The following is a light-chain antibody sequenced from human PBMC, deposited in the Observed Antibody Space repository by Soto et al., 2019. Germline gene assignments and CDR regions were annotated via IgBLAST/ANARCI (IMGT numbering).Light chain of an antibody. CDR2: AAS. J-gene: IGKJ1*01. Sequence: AIQMTQSPSSLSASVVDRVTITGLASQGIRNELSWFQQRPGNAPTLLISAASRLQSGVPSRFSGRGSGTDFTLTISSLQPEDFATYYCLQDYDYPRTFGQGTKVDIK. CDR3: LQDYDYPRT. CDR1: QGIRNE. V-gene: IGKV1-6*01.